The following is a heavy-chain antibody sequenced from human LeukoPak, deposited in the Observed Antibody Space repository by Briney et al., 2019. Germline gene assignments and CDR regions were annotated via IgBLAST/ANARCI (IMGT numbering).Heavy chain of an antibody. CDR2: VHKSGST. J-gene: IGHJ2*01. Sequence: PSETLSFTCSVSGGSISSYYWSWIRQPAGKGLEWMRRVHKSGSTKYNPSLKSRVTMVPGPSKHQFSLDLNSGPAGDTAVDYCARGSEDFVVAPADSSGYFDRWGRGTLVTVST. V-gene: IGHV4-4*07. D-gene: IGHD2-2*01. CDR3: ARGSEDFVVAPADSSGYFDR. CDR1: GGSISSYY.